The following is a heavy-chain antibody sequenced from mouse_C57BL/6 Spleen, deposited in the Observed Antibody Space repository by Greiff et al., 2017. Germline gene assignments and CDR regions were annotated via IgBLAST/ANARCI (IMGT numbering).Heavy chain of an antibody. V-gene: IGHV5-4*01. J-gene: IGHJ3*01. CDR2: ISDGGSYT. CDR1: GFTFSSYA. CDR3: ARYRDYDYDIFAY. Sequence: EVQVVKSGGGLVKPGGSLKLSCAASGFTFSSYAMSWVRQTPEKRLEWVATISDGGSYTYYPDNVKGRFTISRDNAKNNLYLQMSHLKSEDTAMYYCARYRDYDYDIFAYWGQGTLVTVSA. D-gene: IGHD2-4*01.